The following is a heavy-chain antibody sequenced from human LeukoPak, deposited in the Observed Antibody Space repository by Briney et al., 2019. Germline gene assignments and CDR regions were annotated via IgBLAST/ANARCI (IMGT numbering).Heavy chain of an antibody. CDR3: ALVVDYSGSGTYLVDY. CDR2: ISHSGST. V-gene: IGHV4-34*01. CDR1: GGSFNVYH. D-gene: IGHD3-10*01. J-gene: IGHJ4*02. Sequence: TSETLSLTCAVYGGSFNVYHWRWIRQPPGKGLEWIGEISHSGSTNYNPSLMSRVTVSADTSKKQFSLNPSSVTAADTAVYYCALVVDYSGSGTYLVDYWGQGTLVTVSS.